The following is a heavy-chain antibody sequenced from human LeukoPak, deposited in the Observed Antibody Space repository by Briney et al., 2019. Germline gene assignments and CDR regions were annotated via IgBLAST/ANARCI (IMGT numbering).Heavy chain of an antibody. D-gene: IGHD3-10*01. CDR3: ARGFGDWGLSWFDP. CDR2: IYYSGSA. CDR1: GGSVSSVSYY. V-gene: IGHV4-61*01. Sequence: SETLSLTCTVSGGSVSSVSYYWSWIRQPPGKGLEWIGYIYYSGSAKYNPSLKSRVTISVDTSKNQFSLKLTSVTAADTAVYYCARGFGDWGLSWFDPWGQGTLVTVSS. J-gene: IGHJ5*02.